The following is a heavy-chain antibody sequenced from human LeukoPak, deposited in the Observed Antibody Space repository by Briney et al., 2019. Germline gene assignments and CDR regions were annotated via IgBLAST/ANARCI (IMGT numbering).Heavy chain of an antibody. V-gene: IGHV3-23*01. J-gene: IGHJ4*02. D-gene: IGHD5-12*01. CDR2: ISGSGGIT. Sequence: PGGSLRLSCEASGFTINSYAMSWVRQAPGKGLEWVSVISGSGGITYYADSVKGRFTISRDNSKNTLYLHMNSLRAEDTAKYYCAKDFLVLVAMITGYFDFWGQGTLVTVSS. CDR1: GFTINSYA. CDR3: AKDFLVLVAMITGYFDF.